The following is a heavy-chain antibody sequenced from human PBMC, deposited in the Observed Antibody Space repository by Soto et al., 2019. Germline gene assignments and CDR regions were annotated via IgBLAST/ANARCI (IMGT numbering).Heavy chain of an antibody. CDR2: IYPGDSDT. V-gene: IGHV5-51*01. Sequence: PGESLKISCKGSGYSFTSYWIGWVRQMPGKGLEWMGIIYPGDSDTRYSPSFQGQVTISADKSISTAYLQWSSLKASDTAMYYCARPPVVVAATIDLGAFDIWGQGTMVTVS. CDR3: ARPPVVVAATIDLGAFDI. J-gene: IGHJ3*02. D-gene: IGHD2-15*01. CDR1: GYSFTSYW.